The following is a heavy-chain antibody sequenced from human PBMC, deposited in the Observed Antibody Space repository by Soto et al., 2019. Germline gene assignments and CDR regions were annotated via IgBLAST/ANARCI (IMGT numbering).Heavy chain of an antibody. CDR1: GASISSYY. CDR2: IYYSGST. Sequence: PSETLSLTCTITGASISSYYCIWIRDPPGKGLEWIGYIYYSGSTNYNPSLKSRVTISVDTSKNQFSLKLSSVTAADTAVYYCARTTVTNYYYYYYYMDVWGKGTTVT. J-gene: IGHJ6*03. D-gene: IGHD4-17*01. CDR3: ARTTVTNYYYYYYYMDV. V-gene: IGHV4-59*08.